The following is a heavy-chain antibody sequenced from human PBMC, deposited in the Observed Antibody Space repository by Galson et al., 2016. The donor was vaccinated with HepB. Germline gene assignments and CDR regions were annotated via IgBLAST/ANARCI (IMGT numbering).Heavy chain of an antibody. J-gene: IGHJ3*02. D-gene: IGHD2-15*01. Sequence: SETLSLTCAVSGVSITSSNWWSWVRQPPGKGLECIGEIYHSGNTNYNPSLRSRVTISVDKSKNRFSLDLSSVTAADTAVYYCARKGSGIYFRGGAFDIWGQGTMVTVSS. CDR3: ARKGSGIYFRGGAFDI. CDR1: GVSITSSNW. V-gene: IGHV4-4*02. CDR2: IYHSGNT.